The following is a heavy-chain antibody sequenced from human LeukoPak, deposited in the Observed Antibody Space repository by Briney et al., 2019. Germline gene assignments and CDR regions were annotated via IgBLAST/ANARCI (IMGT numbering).Heavy chain of an antibody. CDR3: AKAKGLGQLTRPLDY. V-gene: IGHV3-30*18. Sequence: GGSLRLSCAASGFTFSSYGMHWVRQAPGKGLEWVAVISYDGSNKYYADSVKGRFTISRDNSKNTLYLQMNSLRAEDTALYYCAKAKGLGQLTRPLDYWGQGTLVTVSS. CDR1: GFTFSSYG. CDR2: ISYDGSNK. J-gene: IGHJ4*02. D-gene: IGHD6-13*01.